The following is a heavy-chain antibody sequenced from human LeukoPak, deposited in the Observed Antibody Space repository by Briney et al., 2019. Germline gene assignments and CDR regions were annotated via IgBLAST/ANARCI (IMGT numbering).Heavy chain of an antibody. CDR1: GYTFTSYD. Sequence: GASVKVSCKASGYTFTSYDINWVRQATGQGLEWMGWMNPNSGNTGYAQKFQGRVTITRNTSISTAYMELSSLRSEDAAVYYCARRGTAMGFDYYYYYYMDVWGKGTTVTASS. CDR2: MNPNSGNT. CDR3: ARRGTAMGFDYYYYYYMDV. D-gene: IGHD5-18*01. V-gene: IGHV1-8*03. J-gene: IGHJ6*03.